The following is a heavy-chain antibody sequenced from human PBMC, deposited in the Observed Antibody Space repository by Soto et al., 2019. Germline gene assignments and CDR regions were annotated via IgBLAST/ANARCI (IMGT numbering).Heavy chain of an antibody. CDR3: ARGARRRPPRDAFDI. J-gene: IGHJ3*02. CDR1: GGSFSGYY. V-gene: IGHV4-34*01. CDR2: INPSGST. Sequence: PSETLSLTCAFYGGSFSGYYWSWIRQPPGKGLEWLGDINPSGSTNYNPSLKSRVIMSVDTSKKQFSLNVTSVTAADTAVYYCARGARRRPPRDAFDIWGQGTRVTVSS.